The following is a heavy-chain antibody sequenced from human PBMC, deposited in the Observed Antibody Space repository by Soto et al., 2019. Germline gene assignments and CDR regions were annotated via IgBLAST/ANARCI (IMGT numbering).Heavy chain of an antibody. CDR1: GGSISSYY. J-gene: IGHJ3*02. V-gene: IGHV4-59*01. D-gene: IGHD6-13*01. CDR2: IYYSGST. CDR3: ARERGIAPNHAFDI. Sequence: SETLSLTCTVSGGSISSYYWSWIRQPPGKGLEWIGYIYYSGSTNYNPSLKSRVTISVDTSKNQFSLKLSSVTAADTAVYYCARERGIAPNHAFDIWGQGTMVTVSS.